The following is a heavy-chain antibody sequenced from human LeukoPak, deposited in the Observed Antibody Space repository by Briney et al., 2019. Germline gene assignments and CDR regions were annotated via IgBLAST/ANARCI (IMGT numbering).Heavy chain of an antibody. Sequence: ASVKVSCKPSGYSFTAFYIHWVRLAPGQALEWMGWIHPRSGDTRYAQKFQGRVTMARDTSISTVYMDLSSLGSDDTAVYYCARDGEYGTGSYYRGSFDYWGQGILVTVSS. CDR2: IHPRSGDT. CDR1: GYSFTAFY. V-gene: IGHV1-2*02. J-gene: IGHJ4*02. CDR3: ARDGEYGTGSYYRGSFDY. D-gene: IGHD3-10*01.